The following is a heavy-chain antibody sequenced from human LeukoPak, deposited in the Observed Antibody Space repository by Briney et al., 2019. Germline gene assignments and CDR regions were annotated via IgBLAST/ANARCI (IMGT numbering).Heavy chain of an antibody. V-gene: IGHV3-9*01. CDR2: ISWNSGSI. D-gene: IGHD2/OR15-2a*01. Sequence: GRSLRLSCAASGFTFDDYAMHWVRQAPGKGLEWVSGISWNSGSIGYADSVKGRFTISRDNAKNSLYLQMNSLRAEDTALYYCEKVISGPPSYYGREVGAQGPTVPVPS. CDR1: GFTFDDYA. J-gene: IGHJ6*02. CDR3: EKVISGPPSYYGREV.